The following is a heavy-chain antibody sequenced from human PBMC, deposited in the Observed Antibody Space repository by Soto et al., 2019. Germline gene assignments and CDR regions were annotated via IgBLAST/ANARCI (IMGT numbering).Heavy chain of an antibody. CDR1: GDSVSSNSAA. CDR3: ARDISRTTAAPNQHPSVRDYYSYYGTDV. V-gene: IGHV6-1*01. Sequence: SQTLSLTCAISGDSVSSNSAAWNWIRQSPSRGLEWLGRTYYRSKWYNDYAVSVKSRITINPDTSKNQFSLQLNSVTPEDTAVYYCARDISRTTAAPNQHPSVRDYYSYYGTDVWGQGTTVIVSS. CDR2: TYYRSKWYN. D-gene: IGHD6-13*01. J-gene: IGHJ6*01.